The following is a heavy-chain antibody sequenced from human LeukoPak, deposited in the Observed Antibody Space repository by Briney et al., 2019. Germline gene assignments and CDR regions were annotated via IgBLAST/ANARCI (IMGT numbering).Heavy chain of an antibody. CDR3: ARGNESTQGY. CDR2: IYYSGST. J-gene: IGHJ4*02. D-gene: IGHD1-1*01. V-gene: IGHV4-31*03. CDR1: GGSSSSGVYY. Sequence: SETLSLTCTVSGGSSSSGVYYWSWIRQHPGKGLEWIGYIYYSGSTYYNPSLKSRVTISVDTSKNQFSLKLSSVTAADTAVYYCARGNESTQGYWGQGTLVTVSS.